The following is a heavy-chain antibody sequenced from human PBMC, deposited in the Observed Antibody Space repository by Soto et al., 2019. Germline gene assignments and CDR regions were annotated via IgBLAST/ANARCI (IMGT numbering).Heavy chain of an antibody. CDR3: AKDRPRVTQLFTGVS. D-gene: IGHD2-8*02. CDR1: GYTFSEHG. V-gene: IGHV1-18*01. CDR2: ISAYNGAP. Sequence: QIQLVQSGAEVKKPGASVRVSCKASGYTFSEHGFSWVRQGPGQGLEWLGWISAYNGAPDYAQKFQGRVTLTTVTSASTAYMVLRSLRSADTAVYYCAKDRPRVTQLFTGVSLGQGTLVTVSS. J-gene: IGHJ5*02.